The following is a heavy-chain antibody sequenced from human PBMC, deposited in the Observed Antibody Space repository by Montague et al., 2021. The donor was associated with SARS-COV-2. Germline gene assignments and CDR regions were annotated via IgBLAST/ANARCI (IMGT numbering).Heavy chain of an antibody. CDR3: ARGSMVRGGKVYYGVDV. CDR2: IYHGGXT. D-gene: IGHD3-10*01. V-gene: IGHV4-30-2*01. CDR1: GGSISSGGYS. Sequence: TLSLTCAVSGGSISSGGYSWNWIRQPPGKGLEWIGYIYHGGXTXYXXXXKXRVTISLDSSKDQFSLNLTSVTAADTAVYYCARGSMVRGGKVYYGVDVWGQGTTVTVSS. J-gene: IGHJ6*02.